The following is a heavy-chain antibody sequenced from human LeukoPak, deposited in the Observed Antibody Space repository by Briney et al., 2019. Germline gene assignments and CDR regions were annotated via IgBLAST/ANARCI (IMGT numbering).Heavy chain of an antibody. Sequence: PSETLSLTCTVSGGSISSSSYYWGWIRQPAGKGLEWIGRIYTSGSTNYNPSLKSRVTISVDTSKNQFSLKLSSVTAADTAVYYCARDGDDYGDYGLDYWGQGTLVTVSS. CDR3: ARDGDDYGDYGLDY. CDR1: GGSISSSSYY. CDR2: IYTSGST. J-gene: IGHJ4*02. V-gene: IGHV4-61*02. D-gene: IGHD4-17*01.